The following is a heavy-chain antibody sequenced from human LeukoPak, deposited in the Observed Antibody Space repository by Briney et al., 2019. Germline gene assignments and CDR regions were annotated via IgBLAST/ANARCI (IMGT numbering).Heavy chain of an antibody. CDR1: GDSVSSNSAA. D-gene: IGHD6-13*01. J-gene: IGHJ4*02. V-gene: IGHV6-1*01. CDR2: TYYRSKWYN. Sequence: SQTLSLTCAISGDSVSSNSAAWNWIRQSPSRGLEWLGRTYYRSKWYNDYAVSVKSRITINPDTSKNQFSLQLNSVTPEDTAVYYCARDLEQQLERPANYFDYWGQGTLVTVSS. CDR3: ARDLEQQLERPANYFDY.